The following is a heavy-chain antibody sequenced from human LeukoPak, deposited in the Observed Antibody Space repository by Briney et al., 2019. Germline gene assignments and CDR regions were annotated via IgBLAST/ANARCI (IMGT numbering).Heavy chain of an antibody. J-gene: IGHJ4*02. V-gene: IGHV4-31*03. CDR1: GGSNSSGGYY. Sequence: SETLSLTYTVSGGSNSSGGYYWSWIRQHPGKGLEWIGYIYYSGSTYYNPSLKSRVTISVDTSKNQFSLKLSSVTAADTAVYYCARVAEYYGSGSWFDYWGQGTLVTVSS. CDR2: IYYSGST. D-gene: IGHD3-10*01. CDR3: ARVAEYYGSGSWFDY.